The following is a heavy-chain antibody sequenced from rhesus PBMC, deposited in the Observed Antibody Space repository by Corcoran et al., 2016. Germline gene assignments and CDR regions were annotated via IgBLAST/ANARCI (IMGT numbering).Heavy chain of an antibody. CDR1: GGSISSHY. CDR3: ASHGGTYTVRFDV. CDR2: MSGSSGST. V-gene: IGHV4-173*01. D-gene: IGHD1-44*01. J-gene: IGHJ5-1*01. Sequence: QLQLQESGPGLVKPSETLSLTCGVSGGSISSHYWSWIRQPPGKGLEWIGRMSGSSGSTDYNPSLKSRGTISRDTSKNQFSLKLTSVTAADTAVYYCASHGGTYTVRFDVWGAGVLVSVSS.